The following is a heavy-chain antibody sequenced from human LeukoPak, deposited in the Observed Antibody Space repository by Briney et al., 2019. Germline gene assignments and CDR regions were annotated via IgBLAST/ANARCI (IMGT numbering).Heavy chain of an antibody. J-gene: IGHJ4*02. CDR3: ARRRIRGVIIATPFNYFDY. Sequence: SETLSLTCTVSGGSISSYYWSWIRQPPGKGLEWIGYIYYSGSTNYNPSLKSRVTISVDTSKNQFSLKLGAVTAADTAVYYCARRRIRGVIIATPFNYFDYWGQGTLVTVSS. V-gene: IGHV4-59*12. D-gene: IGHD3-10*01. CDR1: GGSISSYY. CDR2: IYYSGST.